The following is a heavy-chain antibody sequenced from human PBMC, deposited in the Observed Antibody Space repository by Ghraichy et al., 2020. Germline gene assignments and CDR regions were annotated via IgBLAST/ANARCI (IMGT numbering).Heavy chain of an antibody. CDR3: ARRSGYIVGGMDV. V-gene: IGHV4-31*03. CDR2: IYYSGST. CDR1: GGSISSGGYY. D-gene: IGHD3-3*01. J-gene: IGHJ6*02. Sequence: SETLSLTCTVSGGSISSGGYYWSWIRQHPGKGLEWIGYIYYSGSTSYNPSLKSRVTIPVDTSKNQFSLKLSSVTAADTAVYYCARRSGYIVGGMDVWGQGTTVTVSS.